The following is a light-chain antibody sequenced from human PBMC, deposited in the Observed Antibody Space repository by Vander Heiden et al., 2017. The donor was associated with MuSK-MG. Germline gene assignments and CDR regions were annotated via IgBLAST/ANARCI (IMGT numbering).Light chain of an antibody. CDR3: QHYNDWPPLT. J-gene: IGKJ4*01. CDR1: QRVGSN. CDR2: GAS. V-gene: IGKV3-15*01. Sequence: IVMTQSTDTLSASPGERATLSCRASQRVGSNLAWYQHRPGQAPRLLIYGASTRATGIPARFSGSGFGTEFTLTISSLQSEDFADYYCQHYNDWPPLTFGGRTKVEIK.